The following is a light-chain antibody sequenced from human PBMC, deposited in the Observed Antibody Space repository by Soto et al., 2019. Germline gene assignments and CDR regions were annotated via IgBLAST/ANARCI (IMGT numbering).Light chain of an antibody. J-gene: IGLJ2*01. CDR2: EVS. CDR3: GSHTSSSIVL. CDR1: SSDVGAYNY. Sequence: QSALTQPASVSGSPGQSITISCTGTSSDVGAYNYVSWYQQHPGKAPKLMIYEVSKRPSGVSNRFSGSKSDNTASLTISGLQAEDEADYYCGSHTSSSIVLFGGGTKVTVL. V-gene: IGLV2-14*01.